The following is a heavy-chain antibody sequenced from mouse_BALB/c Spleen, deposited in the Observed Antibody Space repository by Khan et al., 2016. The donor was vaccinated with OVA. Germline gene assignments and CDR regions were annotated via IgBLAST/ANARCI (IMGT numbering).Heavy chain of an antibody. J-gene: IGHJ4*01. CDR2: INPSNGGT. Sequence: QVQLQQSGAELVKPGASVKLSCKASAYTFTSYYMFWVKQRPGQGLEWIGEINPSNGGTNFNEKFKSKATLTVDKSSSTAYMQLSSLTSEDSAVYYCTGHYGDDGSSLYAMDYWGQGTSVTVSS. V-gene: IGHV1S81*02. CDR3: TGHYGDDGSSLYAMDY. D-gene: IGHD2-14*01. CDR1: AYTFTSYY.